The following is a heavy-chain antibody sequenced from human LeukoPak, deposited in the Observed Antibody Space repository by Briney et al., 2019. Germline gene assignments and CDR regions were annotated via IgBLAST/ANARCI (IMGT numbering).Heavy chain of an antibody. V-gene: IGHV4-61*01. CDR1: GDSVSSGSYY. Sequence: SETLSLTCTVSGDSVSSGSYYWSWIRQPPGKGPEWIANIYYSGSTNYNPSLKSRVTISVDRSNNQFSLKLSSVTAADTAVYYCGSFRLDLRYFDYWGQGTLVTVSS. CDR2: IYYSGST. J-gene: IGHJ4*02. CDR3: GSFRLDLRYFDY.